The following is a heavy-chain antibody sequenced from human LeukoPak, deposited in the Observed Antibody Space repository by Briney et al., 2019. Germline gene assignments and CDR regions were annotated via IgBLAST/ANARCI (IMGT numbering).Heavy chain of an antibody. CDR1: GFTVSSNY. J-gene: IGHJ4*02. Sequence: GGSLRLSCAASGFTVSSNYMSWVRQAPGKGLEWVSVIYSGGSTYYADSVKGRFTISRDNSKNTLYLQMNSLRAEDAAVYYCASSYYDSSGFDYWGQGTLVTVSS. D-gene: IGHD3-22*01. CDR3: ASSYYDSSGFDY. CDR2: IYSGGST. V-gene: IGHV3-53*01.